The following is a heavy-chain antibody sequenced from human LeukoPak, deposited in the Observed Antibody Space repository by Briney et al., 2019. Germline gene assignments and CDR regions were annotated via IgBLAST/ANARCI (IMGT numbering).Heavy chain of an antibody. CDR1: RFTFSTYG. J-gene: IGHJ5*02. V-gene: IGHV3-30*02. CDR2: IRDDGSNK. D-gene: IGHD3-10*01. CDR3: AKDEGCSGSGSYDHNNWIDP. Sequence: GGSLRLSCAASRFTFSTYGMHWVRQAPGKGLEWVAFIRDDGSNKYYADSVKGRFTISRDNSKNTLYLQMNSLRAEDTAAYYCAKDEGCSGSGSYDHNNWIDPWGQGTLVTVSS.